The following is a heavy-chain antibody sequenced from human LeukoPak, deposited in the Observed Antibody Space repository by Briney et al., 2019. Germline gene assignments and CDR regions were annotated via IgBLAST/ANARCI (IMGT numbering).Heavy chain of an antibody. J-gene: IGHJ4*02. CDR1: GFTFSSSD. CDR3: AKELGRYAVTTGLFDY. Sequence: GGSLRLSCAASGFTFSSSDMHWVRQPTGKGLEWVSAIGTIGDTYYPGSVKGRFTISRDNSKNTLYVQMNGLRGEDTAVYYCAKELGRYAVTTGLFDYWGQGTLVTVSS. V-gene: IGHV3-13*01. D-gene: IGHD4-17*01. CDR2: IGTIGDT.